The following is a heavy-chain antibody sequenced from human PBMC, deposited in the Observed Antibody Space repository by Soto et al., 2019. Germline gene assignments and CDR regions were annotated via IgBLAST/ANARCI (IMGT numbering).Heavy chain of an antibody. Sequence: PGGSLRLSCAASGFTFSSYAMSWVRQAPGKGLEWVSAISGSGGSTYYADSVKGRFTISRDNSKNTLYLQMNSLRAEDTAVYYCAKALGSGSYYRVIIDYWGQGTLVTVSS. D-gene: IGHD1-26*01. CDR1: GFTFSSYA. V-gene: IGHV3-23*01. CDR2: ISGSGGST. CDR3: AKALGSGSYYRVIIDY. J-gene: IGHJ4*02.